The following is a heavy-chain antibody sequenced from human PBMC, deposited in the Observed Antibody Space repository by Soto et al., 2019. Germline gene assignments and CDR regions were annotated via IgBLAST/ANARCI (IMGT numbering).Heavy chain of an antibody. CDR2: IIPILGIA. V-gene: IGHV1-69*02. D-gene: IGHD2-15*01. J-gene: IGHJ6*02. Sequence: QVQLVQSGAEVKKPGSSVKVSCKASGGTFSSYTISWVRQAPGQGLEWMGRIIPILGIANYAQKFQGRVTITADKSTSTAYMELSSLRSEDTAVYYCARRSGSVDGYYGMDVWGQGTTVTVSS. CDR3: ARRSGSVDGYYGMDV. CDR1: GGTFSSYT.